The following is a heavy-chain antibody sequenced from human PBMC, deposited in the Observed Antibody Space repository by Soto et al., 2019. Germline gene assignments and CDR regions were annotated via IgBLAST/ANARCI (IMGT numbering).Heavy chain of an antibody. CDR3: ASLLVYPAGQKYCSSTSRYYDY. V-gene: IGHV1-69*02. Sequence: ASVKVSCKASGGTFSSYTISWVRQAPGQGLEWMGRIIPILGIANYAQKFQGRVTITADKSTSTAYMELSSLRSADTAVYYCASLLVYPAGQKYCSSTSRYYDYWGQGTLVTVSS. CDR1: GGTFSSYT. CDR2: IIPILGIA. D-gene: IGHD2-2*01. J-gene: IGHJ4*02.